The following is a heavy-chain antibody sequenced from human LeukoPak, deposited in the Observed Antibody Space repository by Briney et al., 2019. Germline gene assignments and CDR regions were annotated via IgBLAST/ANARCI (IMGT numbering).Heavy chain of an antibody. CDR2: ISYDGSNK. CDR3: ARDGGPGTGSYYGGYFQH. D-gene: IGHD3-10*01. V-gene: IGHV3-30*19. Sequence: GGSLRLSCAASGFTFSSYVMHWVRQAPGKGLEWVALISYDGSNKYYADSVKGRFTISRDNSKNTLYLQMNSLRAEDTAVYYCARDGGPGTGSYYGGYFQHWGQGTLVTVSS. CDR1: GFTFSSYV. J-gene: IGHJ1*01.